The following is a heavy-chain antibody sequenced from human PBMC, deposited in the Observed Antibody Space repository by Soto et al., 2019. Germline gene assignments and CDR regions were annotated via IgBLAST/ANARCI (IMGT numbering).Heavy chain of an antibody. CDR1: GFTFSTYS. D-gene: IGHD2-2*02. J-gene: IGHJ6*02. CDR3: AREYTAWPLAYGLDV. CDR2: ISSRSDI. V-gene: IGHV3-21*01. Sequence: LRLSCAGSGFTFSTYSINWVRQAPGKGLEWVSSISSRSDIYYADSVKGRFTISRDNAKNSVSLQMNSLRAEDTAVYYCAREYTAWPLAYGLDVWGQGTTVTVSS.